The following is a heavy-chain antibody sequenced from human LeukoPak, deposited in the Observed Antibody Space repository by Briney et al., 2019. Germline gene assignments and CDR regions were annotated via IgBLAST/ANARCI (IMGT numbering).Heavy chain of an antibody. Sequence: PGGSLRLSCAASGXTFSTSYVSWVRQAPGKGLEWVSSISSYGDYIFYADSVKGRFIMSRDNADNSLYLQMNSLRAEDTAVYYCARPFRTYCGGDCYRTFDYWGQGTLVTVSS. J-gene: IGHJ4*02. CDR2: ISSYGDYI. CDR1: GXTFSTSY. CDR3: ARPFRTYCGGDCYRTFDY. V-gene: IGHV3-21*01. D-gene: IGHD2-21*02.